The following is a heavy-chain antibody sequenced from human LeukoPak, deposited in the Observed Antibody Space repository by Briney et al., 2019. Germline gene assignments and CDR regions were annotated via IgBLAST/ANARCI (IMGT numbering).Heavy chain of an antibody. CDR3: AKASIAAAGGYFQH. CDR1: GFTFSDYY. V-gene: IGHV3-30*18. CDR2: ISYDGTNK. D-gene: IGHD6-13*01. Sequence: GGSLRLSCAASGFTFSDYYMSWIRQAPGKGLEWVALISYDGTNKYYGDSVEGRFTISRDKSKNTLFLQMNSLRAEDTAVYYCAKASIAAAGGYFQHWGQGTLVTVSS. J-gene: IGHJ1*01.